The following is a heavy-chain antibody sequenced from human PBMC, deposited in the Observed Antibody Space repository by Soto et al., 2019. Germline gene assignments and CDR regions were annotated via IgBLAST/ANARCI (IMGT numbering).Heavy chain of an antibody. J-gene: IGHJ4*02. CDR1: GFIFTSST. D-gene: IGHD6-6*01. Sequence: EVRLLESGGGLEQPGGSLRLSCAASGFIFTSSTMSWVRQAPGKGLEWVSAISGGGGSTYSADSVKGRFTISRDNSKNTVYLQMNSLRAEDTAVYYCAKGSRDSRPYYFDYWGQGTLVTVSS. V-gene: IGHV3-23*01. CDR2: ISGGGGST. CDR3: AKGSRDSRPYYFDY.